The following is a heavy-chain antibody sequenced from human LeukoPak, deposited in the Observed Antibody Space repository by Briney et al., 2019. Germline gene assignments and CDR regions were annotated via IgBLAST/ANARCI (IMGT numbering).Heavy chain of an antibody. CDR1: GFTFTTYW. V-gene: IGHV3-7*01. CDR2: IKQDGSDK. Sequence: GGSLRLSCAASGFTFTTYWMTWVRQAPGKGLECVANIKQDGSDKYYVDSVKGRCTISRDNARKSVYLQMNSPRAEDTAVYYCAKGGGYEAQYYYYYLDVWGKGTTVTISS. CDR3: AKGGGYEAQYYYYYLDV. J-gene: IGHJ6*03. D-gene: IGHD5-12*01.